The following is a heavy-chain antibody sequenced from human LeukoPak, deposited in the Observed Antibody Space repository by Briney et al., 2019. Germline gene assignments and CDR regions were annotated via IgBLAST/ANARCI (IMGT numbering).Heavy chain of an antibody. CDR2: ISSSSSYI. CDR1: GFSFSSYS. V-gene: IGHV3-21*01. CDR3: ARDPLNSSGYYWTDAFDI. Sequence: GGSLRLSCAASGFSFSSYSMNWVRHAPGKGLEWVSSISSSSSYIYYADSVKGRFTISRDNAKNSLYLQMNSLRAEDTAVYYCARDPLNSSGYYWTDAFDIWGQGTMVTVSS. J-gene: IGHJ3*02. D-gene: IGHD3-22*01.